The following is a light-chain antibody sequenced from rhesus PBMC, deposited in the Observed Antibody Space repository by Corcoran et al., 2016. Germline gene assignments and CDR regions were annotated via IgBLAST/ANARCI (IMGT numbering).Light chain of an antibody. CDR3: QQYSSSPYS. Sequence: DIQMTQSPSSLSASVGDTVTITCPASQSISSWLAWYQQKPGKAPKLLIYKASSLQSGVPSRFSGSGSGTDFTLTVSRLKSENFATDYCQQYSSSPYSFGQGTKVEIK. CDR1: QSISSW. CDR2: KAS. V-gene: IGKV1-22*01. J-gene: IGKJ2*01.